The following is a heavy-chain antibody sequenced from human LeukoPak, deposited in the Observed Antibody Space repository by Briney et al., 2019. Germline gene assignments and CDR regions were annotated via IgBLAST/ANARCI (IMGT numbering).Heavy chain of an antibody. CDR1: GGSFSGYY. CDR2: INHSGRT. D-gene: IGHD6-13*01. J-gene: IGHJ5*02. CDR3: ARAPGVIAPAGLTNYNWFDP. Sequence: SETLSLTCAVYGGSFSGYYWSWIRQPPGKGLEWIGEINHSGRTNYNPSLKSRVTISVDTSKNQFSLKLSSVTAADTAVYYCARAPGVIAPAGLTNYNWFDPWGQGTLVTVSS. V-gene: IGHV4-34*01.